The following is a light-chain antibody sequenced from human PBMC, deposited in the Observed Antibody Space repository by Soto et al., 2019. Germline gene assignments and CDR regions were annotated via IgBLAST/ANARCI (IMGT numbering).Light chain of an antibody. CDR3: KQYAYSPRRT. V-gene: IGKV3-20*01. CDR2: GAS. J-gene: IGKJ1*01. CDR1: QNINTK. Sequence: EIVVTQAGVTRAVCPGDRASLSRRASQNINTKLAWYQQKPGQAPRLLIYGASNRATGIPDRFSGSGSGTDFTLTISRLEPDDFAVSYCKQYAYSPRRTFGQGTKVDIK.